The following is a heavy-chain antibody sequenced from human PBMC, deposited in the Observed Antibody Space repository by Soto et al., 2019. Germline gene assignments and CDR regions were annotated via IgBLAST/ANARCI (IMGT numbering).Heavy chain of an antibody. Sequence: QVQLQESGPGLVKPSGTLSLTCAVSGGSISSSNWWSWVRQPPGKGLEWIGEIYHSGSTNYNPSLKRRVTISVDNSKNQFSLKLCSVTTADTGLYYCARDTMATYYDFWSGYSPFPMGVWGQGTTVTVSS. V-gene: IGHV4-4*02. D-gene: IGHD3-3*01. CDR2: IYHSGST. J-gene: IGHJ6*02. CDR1: GGSISSSNW. CDR3: ARDTMATYYDFWSGYSPFPMGV.